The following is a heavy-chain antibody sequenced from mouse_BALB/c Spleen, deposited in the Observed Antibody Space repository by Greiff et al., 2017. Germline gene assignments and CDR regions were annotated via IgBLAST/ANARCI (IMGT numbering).Heavy chain of an antibody. D-gene: IGHD2-1*01. Sequence: QVQLQQSGAELMKPGASVKISCKATGYTFSSYWIEWVKQRPGHGLEWIGEILPGSGSTNYNEKFKGKATFTADTSSNTAYMQLSSLTSEDSAVYYCARLEGNYGTDYWGQGTTLTVSS. CDR1: GYTFSSYW. CDR2: ILPGSGST. J-gene: IGHJ2*01. CDR3: ARLEGNYGTDY. V-gene: IGHV1-9*01.